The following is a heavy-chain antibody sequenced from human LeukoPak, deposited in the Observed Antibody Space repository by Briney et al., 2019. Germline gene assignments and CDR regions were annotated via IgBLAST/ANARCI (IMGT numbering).Heavy chain of an antibody. J-gene: IGHJ6*03. CDR3: ARGRRGLRGGYNYYYLDV. V-gene: IGHV5-51*01. Sequence: GESLKISCKGSGYSFTSYWIGWVRQMPRKGLEWMGIIYPGDSDTRYSPSFQGQVTISADKSISTAYLQWSSLKASDTAMYYCARGRRGLRGGYNYYYLDVWGKGTTVTVSS. CDR1: GYSFTSYW. D-gene: IGHD2-15*01. CDR2: IYPGDSDT.